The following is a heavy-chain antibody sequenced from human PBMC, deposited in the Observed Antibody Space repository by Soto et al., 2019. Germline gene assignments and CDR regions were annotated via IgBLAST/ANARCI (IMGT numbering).Heavy chain of an antibody. CDR1: GGSITTYQ. CDR2: YSGFT. CDR3: ARDYGDSSFFFDY. Sequence: PSETLSLTCTFSGGSITTYQWSWIRQPPGKGLEWIGGYSGFTDYNPSLESRATTSVDHSKNQFSLTLRSVTAADTAVYYCARDYGDSSFFFDYWGQGALVTVSS. D-gene: IGHD4-17*01. J-gene: IGHJ4*02. V-gene: IGHV4-59*01.